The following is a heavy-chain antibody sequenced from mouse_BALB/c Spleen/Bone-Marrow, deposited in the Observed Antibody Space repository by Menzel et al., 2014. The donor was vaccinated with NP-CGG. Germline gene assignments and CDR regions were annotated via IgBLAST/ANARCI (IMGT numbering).Heavy chain of an antibody. CDR2: IYPGSGNT. V-gene: IGHV1-63*01. Sequence: VQLQQSGTELVRPGTSVKISCKASGYAFTNYWLGWVKQRPGHGLEWIGDIYPGSGNTYYNEKFKGKATLTADKSSSPAYMQLSGLTSEDSAVYFCTRRRSLDYWGQGTTLTVSS. CDR3: TRRRSLDY. J-gene: IGHJ2*01. CDR1: GYAFTNYW.